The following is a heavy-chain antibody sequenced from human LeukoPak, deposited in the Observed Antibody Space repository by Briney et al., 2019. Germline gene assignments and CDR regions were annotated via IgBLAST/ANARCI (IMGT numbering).Heavy chain of an antibody. V-gene: IGHV3-9*01. CDR3: AKDIGGGLGMYYFDY. D-gene: IGHD3-16*01. J-gene: IGHJ4*02. CDR1: GFTFDDYA. Sequence: PGGSLRLACAASGFTFDDYAMHWVRQAPGKGLEWVSGISWNSGSIGYADSVKGRFTISRDNAKNSLYLQMNSLRAEDTALYYCAKDIGGGLGMYYFDYWGQGTLVTVSS. CDR2: ISWNSGSI.